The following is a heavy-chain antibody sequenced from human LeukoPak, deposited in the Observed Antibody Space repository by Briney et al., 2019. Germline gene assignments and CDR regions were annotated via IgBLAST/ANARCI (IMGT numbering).Heavy chain of an antibody. V-gene: IGHV3-21*01. CDR3: ARDIDEDTYYDFWSGYRNWFDP. D-gene: IGHD3-3*01. CDR1: GFTFSSYS. CDR2: ISSSSSYI. J-gene: IGHJ5*02. Sequence: GGSLRLSCAASGFTFSSYSMNWVRQAPGKGLEWVSSISSSSSYIYYADSVKGRFTISRDNAKNSLYLQMNSLRAEDTAAYYCARDIDEDTYYDFWSGYRNWFDPWGQGTLVTVSS.